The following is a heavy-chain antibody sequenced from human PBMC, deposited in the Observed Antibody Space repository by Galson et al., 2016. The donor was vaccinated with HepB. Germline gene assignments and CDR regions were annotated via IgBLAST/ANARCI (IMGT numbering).Heavy chain of an antibody. V-gene: IGHV1-46*01. J-gene: IGHJ5*02. CDR1: GYTFTSYN. CDR3: AREGSGSVAGPRWFDP. D-gene: IGHD6-19*01. Sequence: SVKVSCKASGYTFTSYNVHWVRQAPGQGLEWMGIINPSGGSTSYAQKFQGRVTMTTDTSTSTAYMELRSLRSDDTAVYYCAREGSGSVAGPRWFDPWGQGTLVTVSS. CDR2: INPSGGST.